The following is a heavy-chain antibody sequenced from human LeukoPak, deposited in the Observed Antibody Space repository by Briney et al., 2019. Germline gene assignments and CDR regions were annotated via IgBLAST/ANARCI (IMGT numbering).Heavy chain of an antibody. CDR1: GFTFISYV. CDR2: ISSSGSTI. CDR3: SRLRGYSYGYADY. Sequence: PGGSLRLSCAASGFTFISYVTSWVRQAPGRGLEWVSYISSSGSTIDYADSVKGRFTISRDNAKNSLYLQMNSLRAEDTAVYYCSRLRGYSYGYADYWGQGTLVTVSS. J-gene: IGHJ4*02. V-gene: IGHV3-48*04. D-gene: IGHD5-18*01.